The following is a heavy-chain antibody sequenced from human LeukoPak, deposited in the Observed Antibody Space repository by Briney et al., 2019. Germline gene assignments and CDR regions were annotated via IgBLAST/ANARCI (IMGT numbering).Heavy chain of an antibody. Sequence: PGGSLRLSCAASGFTFSSYSMNWVRQAPGKGLEWVAVIWYDGSNKYYADSVKGRFTISRDNSKNTLYLQMNSLRAEDTAVYYCASEYYDSSGYLNYWGQGTLVTVSS. V-gene: IGHV3-33*08. J-gene: IGHJ4*02. CDR2: IWYDGSNK. CDR1: GFTFSSYS. D-gene: IGHD3-22*01. CDR3: ASEYYDSSGYLNY.